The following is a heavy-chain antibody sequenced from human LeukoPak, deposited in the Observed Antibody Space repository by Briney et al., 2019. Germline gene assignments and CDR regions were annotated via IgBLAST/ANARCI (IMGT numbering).Heavy chain of an antibody. CDR2: IYSGGST. Sequence: GGSLRLSYAASGFTVSSNYMSWVRQAPGKGLGWVSVIYSGGSTYYADSVKGRFTISRDNSKNTLYLQMNSLRAEDTAVYYCARVQGIAAAMIDYWGQGTLVTVSS. J-gene: IGHJ4*02. CDR1: GFTVSSNY. CDR3: ARVQGIAAAMIDY. V-gene: IGHV3-53*01. D-gene: IGHD6-13*01.